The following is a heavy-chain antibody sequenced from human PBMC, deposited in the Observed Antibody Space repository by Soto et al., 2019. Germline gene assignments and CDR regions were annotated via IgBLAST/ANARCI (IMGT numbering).Heavy chain of an antibody. CDR3: ARGRGYGYGIDY. J-gene: IGHJ4*02. D-gene: IGHD5-18*01. Sequence: QVQLQESGPGLVKPSQTLSLTCTVSGVSVSSGDHYWSWLRQPPGKVLESIVYIQYGASTYYNPSLTSRTTISVDTSKNQFSLMLRSVTAADTAVYYCARGRGYGYGIDYWGQGTLVTVSS. V-gene: IGHV4-30-4*01. CDR2: IQYGAST. CDR1: GVSVSSGDHY.